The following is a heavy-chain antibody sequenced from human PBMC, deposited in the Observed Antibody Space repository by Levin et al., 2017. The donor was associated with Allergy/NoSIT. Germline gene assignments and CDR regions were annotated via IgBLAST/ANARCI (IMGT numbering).Heavy chain of an antibody. CDR3: AREDTLTGYRGMDV. CDR2: IWSDGSEK. D-gene: IGHD3-9*01. CDR1: GFTFSNYV. V-gene: IGHV3-33*01. J-gene: IGHJ6*02. Sequence: PGGSLRLSCAASGFTFSNYVMHWVRQAPGKGLEWVAVIWSDGSEKYYADSVKGRFTISRDDSKNTLYVQMNSLRAEDTAVYYCAREDTLTGYRGMDVWGQGTTVTVSS.